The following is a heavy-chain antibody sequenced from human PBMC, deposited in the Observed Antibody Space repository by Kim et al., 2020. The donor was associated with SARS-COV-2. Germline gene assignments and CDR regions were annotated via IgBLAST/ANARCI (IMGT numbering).Heavy chain of an antibody. J-gene: IGHJ6*02. V-gene: IGHV3-30*02. Sequence: YADSVKGRFTISRDNSKNTLYLQMNSLRAEDTAVYYCAKGSGYYYYGMDVWGQGTTVTVSS. D-gene: IGHD3-10*01. CDR3: AKGSGYYYYGMDV.